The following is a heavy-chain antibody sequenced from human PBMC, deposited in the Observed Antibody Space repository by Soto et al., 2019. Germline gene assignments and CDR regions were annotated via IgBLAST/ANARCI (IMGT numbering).Heavy chain of an antibody. CDR2: ISSSSSTI. D-gene: IGHD6-19*01. Sequence: GGSLRLSCAASGFTFSSYSMNWVRQAPGKGLEWVSYISSSSSTIYYAVSVKGRFTISRDNAKNSLYLQMNSLRDEDTAVYYCARGGIDSSGWNPFDYWGQGTLVTVSS. CDR3: ARGGIDSSGWNPFDY. J-gene: IGHJ4*02. CDR1: GFTFSSYS. V-gene: IGHV3-48*02.